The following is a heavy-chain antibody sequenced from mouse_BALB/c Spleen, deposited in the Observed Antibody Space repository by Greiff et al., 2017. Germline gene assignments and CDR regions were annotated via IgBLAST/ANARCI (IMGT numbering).Heavy chain of an antibody. CDR1: GYSITSDYA. V-gene: IGHV3-2*02. Sequence: EVQLVESGPGLVKPSQSLSLTCTVTGYSITSDYAWNWIRQFPGNKLEWMGYISYSGSTSYNPSLKSRISITRDTSKNQFFLQLNSVTTEDTATYYCARDGYGNYWYFDVWGAGTTVTVSS. CDR2: ISYSGST. CDR3: ARDGYGNYWYFDV. D-gene: IGHD2-1*01. J-gene: IGHJ1*01.